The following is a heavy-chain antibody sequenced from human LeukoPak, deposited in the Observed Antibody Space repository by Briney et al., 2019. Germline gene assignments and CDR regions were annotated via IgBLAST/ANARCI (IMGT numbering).Heavy chain of an antibody. J-gene: IGHJ5*02. CDR2: IYYSGST. V-gene: IGHV4-59*01. D-gene: IGHD3-22*01. Sequence: PSETLSLTCTVSGGSIIGDYWSWIRQPPGKGLEWIGYIYYSGSTIYNPSLKSRLTMSVDTSKNQFSLKLNSVTAADTAVYYCARDRTHYDSSGYESGWFDPWGQGTLVTVSS. CDR1: GGSIIGDY. CDR3: ARDRTHYDSSGYESGWFDP.